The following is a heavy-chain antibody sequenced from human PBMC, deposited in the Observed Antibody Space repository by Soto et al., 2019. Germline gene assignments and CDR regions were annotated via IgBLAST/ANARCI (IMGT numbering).Heavy chain of an antibody. CDR2: IIPIFGTA. CDR1: GGTFSSYA. Sequence: SLKVSCKASGGTFSSYAISCVRQAPGQGLEWMGGIIPIFGTANYAQKFQGRVTITADESTSTAYMELSSLRSEDTAVYYCARGASADPYYYDSSGYPFPMDVWGQGTTVTVSS. J-gene: IGHJ6*02. CDR3: ARGASADPYYYDSSGYPFPMDV. D-gene: IGHD3-22*01. V-gene: IGHV1-69*13.